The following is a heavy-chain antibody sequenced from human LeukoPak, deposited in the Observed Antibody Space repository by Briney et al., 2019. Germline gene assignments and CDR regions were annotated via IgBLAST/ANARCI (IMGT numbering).Heavy chain of an antibody. CDR3: ARDLEQQLFDL. V-gene: IGHV3-21*01. CDR1: GFTFSRYS. D-gene: IGHD6-13*01. J-gene: IGHJ5*02. Sequence: GGSLRLSCAASGFTFSRYSMNWVRQAPGKGLEWVSSITISSTHLFYADSVKGRFTISRDNAKNSLYLQMNSLRAEDTAVYYCARDLEQQLFDLWGQGTLVTASS. CDR2: ITISSTHL.